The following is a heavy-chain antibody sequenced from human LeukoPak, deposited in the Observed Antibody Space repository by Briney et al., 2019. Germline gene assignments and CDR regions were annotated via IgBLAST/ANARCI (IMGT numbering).Heavy chain of an antibody. D-gene: IGHD5-18*01. Sequence: GASVKVSCKASRYTFTSYAMHWVRQAPGRRLEWMRWINAGNGNTKYSQKFQGRVTITRDTSASTAYMELSSLRSEDTAVYYCARRSLDTAMVSDAFDIWGQGTMVTVSS. CDR3: ARRSLDTAMVSDAFDI. CDR1: RYTFTSYA. V-gene: IGHV1-3*01. CDR2: INAGNGNT. J-gene: IGHJ3*02.